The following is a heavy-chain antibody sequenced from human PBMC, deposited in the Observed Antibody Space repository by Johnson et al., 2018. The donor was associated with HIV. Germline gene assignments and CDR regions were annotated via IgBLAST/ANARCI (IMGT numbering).Heavy chain of an antibody. Sequence: VQLVESGGGVVQPGGSLRLSCAASGFTFSSYGMHWVRQAPGKGLEWVAVIWYDGSNKYYADSVKGRFTISRDNSKNTLYLQMNSLRAEDTAVYYCARDSPYSSGWHDAFDIWGQGTMVTVSS. CDR3: ARDSPYSSGWHDAFDI. J-gene: IGHJ3*02. CDR2: IWYDGSNK. CDR1: GFTFSSYG. D-gene: IGHD6-19*01. V-gene: IGHV3-33*01.